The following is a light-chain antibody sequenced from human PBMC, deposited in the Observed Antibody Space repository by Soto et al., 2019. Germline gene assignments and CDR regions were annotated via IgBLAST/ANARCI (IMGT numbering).Light chain of an antibody. CDR3: QQSYRTPYT. CDR1: QSISNA. J-gene: IGKJ2*01. CDR2: STS. V-gene: IGKV1-39*01. Sequence: DIQMTQSPSSLSASVGDRVTITCRASQSISNALNWYQRKPGKAPEFLIYSTSNLQSGVPSRFSGSGSGPDFTLTISSLRPEDFATYYCQQSYRTPYTFGQGTKLEIK.